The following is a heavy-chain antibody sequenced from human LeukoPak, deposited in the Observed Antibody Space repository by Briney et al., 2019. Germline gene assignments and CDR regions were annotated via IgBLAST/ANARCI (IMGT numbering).Heavy chain of an antibody. D-gene: IGHD3-22*01. CDR2: INWNGGST. CDR3: AKLRSHNYYDSPWPGIRYFQH. V-gene: IGHV3-20*04. Sequence: GGSLRLSCAASGFTFDDYGMSWVRQAPGKGLEWVSGINWNGGSTTYADSVKGRFTISRDNGKNSLYLQMNSLRAEDTAVYYCAKLRSHNYYDSPWPGIRYFQHWGQGTLVTVSS. CDR1: GFTFDDYG. J-gene: IGHJ1*01.